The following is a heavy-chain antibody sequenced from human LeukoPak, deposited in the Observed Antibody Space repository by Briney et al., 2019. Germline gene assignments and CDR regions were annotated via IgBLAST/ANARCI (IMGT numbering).Heavy chain of an antibody. CDR2: IYYSGST. CDR3: ATTMVHSSGWYSWFDP. J-gene: IGHJ5*02. Sequence: TETLSLTCTVSGGSISSSSYYWGWIRQPPVKGLEWIGSIYYSGSTYYNPSLKSRVTISVDTSKNQFSLKLSSVTAADTAVYYCATTMVHSSGWYSWFDPWGQGTLVTVSS. V-gene: IGHV4-39*01. CDR1: GGSISSSSYY. D-gene: IGHD6-19*01.